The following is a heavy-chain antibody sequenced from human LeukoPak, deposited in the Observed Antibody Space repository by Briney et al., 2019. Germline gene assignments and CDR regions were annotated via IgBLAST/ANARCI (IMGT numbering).Heavy chain of an antibody. D-gene: IGHD6-19*01. J-gene: IGHJ4*02. CDR1: GYIFTGYY. CDR3: ARGTRHIIAVATMWTYDY. CDR2: INPNSGGT. Sequence: ASVKVSCKASGYIFTGYYMHWVRQAPGQGLEWMGWINPNSGGTNYAQKFQGRVTMTRDTSISTASMDLSRLRSDDTAVYYCARGTRHIIAVATMWTYDYWGQGTLVTVSS. V-gene: IGHV1-2*02.